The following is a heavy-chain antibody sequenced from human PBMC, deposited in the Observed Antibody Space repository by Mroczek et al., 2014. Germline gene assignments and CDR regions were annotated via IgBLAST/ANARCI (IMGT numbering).Heavy chain of an antibody. Sequence: QVQLQQWGAGLLKPSETLSLTCAVYGGSFSGYYWSWIRQPPGKGLEWIGEINHSGSTNYNPSLKSRVTISVDTSKNQFSLKLSSVTAADTAVYYCARVRGGSYYGKNRWFDPWGQGTLVTVSS. CDR1: GGSFSGYY. CDR3: ARVRGGSYYGKNRWFDP. D-gene: IGHD1-26*01. V-gene: IGHV4-34*01. J-gene: IGHJ5*02. CDR2: INHSGST.